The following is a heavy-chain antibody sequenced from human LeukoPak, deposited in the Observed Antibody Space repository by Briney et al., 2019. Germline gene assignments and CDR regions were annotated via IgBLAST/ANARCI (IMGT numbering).Heavy chain of an antibody. CDR1: GGAINKYY. Sequence: SETLSLTCTVSGGAINKYYWSWIRQPAGKGLEWIGRIYTSGSTNYNPSLKSRVTMSVDTSKNQFSLKLTSVTAADTAVYYCARGDGYSNFDYWGQGTLVTVSS. V-gene: IGHV4-4*07. CDR3: ARGDGYSNFDY. J-gene: IGHJ4*02. D-gene: IGHD5-24*01. CDR2: IYTSGST.